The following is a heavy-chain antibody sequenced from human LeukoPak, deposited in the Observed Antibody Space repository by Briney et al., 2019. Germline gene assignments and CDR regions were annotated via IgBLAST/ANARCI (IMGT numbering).Heavy chain of an antibody. J-gene: IGHJ6*02. CDR3: ARESNFVSAFDV. V-gene: IGHV4-31*03. Sequence: PSETLSLTCTVSGGSVSSGDYYWSRIRQHPGKGLEWIGYIYYSGSTYYNPSLKNRVTMSVDTSKNQFSLNLTSVTAADTAVYYCARESNFVSAFDVWGRGTTVTVSS. CDR1: GGSVSSGDYY. D-gene: IGHD3-16*01. CDR2: IYYSGST.